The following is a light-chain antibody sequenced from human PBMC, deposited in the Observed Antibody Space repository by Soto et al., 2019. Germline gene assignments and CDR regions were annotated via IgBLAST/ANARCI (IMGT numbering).Light chain of an antibody. Sequence: EIVMTQSPATLSVSPGERATLSCRASESVSTNLAWYQQKVGQAPRLHIYGASTRATGIPDRFSGSGSGTEFTLTISSLQSEDFAVYYCQQYKKWPPPFGQGTKVEIK. CDR2: GAS. CDR1: ESVSTN. J-gene: IGKJ1*01. V-gene: IGKV3-15*01. CDR3: QQYKKWPPP.